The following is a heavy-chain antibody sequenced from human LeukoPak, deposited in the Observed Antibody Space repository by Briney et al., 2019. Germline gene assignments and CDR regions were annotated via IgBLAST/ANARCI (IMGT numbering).Heavy chain of an antibody. D-gene: IGHD2-21*02. CDR3: ARGGGVAVADYFFDF. J-gene: IGHJ4*02. V-gene: IGHV4-34*01. CDR1: GESFSNYF. Sequence: PSETLSLTCAVSGESFSNYFWSWIHQSPGKGLEWIVEINHSGTTNYNPSLKSRVTGSVDPAKNQLSLKVRSVAAADTAVYYCARGGGVAVADYFFDFWGQGTLVTVSS. CDR2: INHSGTT.